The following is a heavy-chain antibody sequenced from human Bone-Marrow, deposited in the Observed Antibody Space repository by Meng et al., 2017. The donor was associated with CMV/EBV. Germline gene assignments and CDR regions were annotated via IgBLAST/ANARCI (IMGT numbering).Heavy chain of an antibody. CDR1: GFTLTTFS. D-gene: IGHD2-2*02. CDR3: AREGYTLGRFGAFDI. J-gene: IGHJ3*02. CDR2: ISYDGNDK. Sequence: GESLKISCAASGFTLTTFSVHWVRQAPGKGLEWVADISYDGNDKYYADSVKGRFTISRDNSKNTLYLQMNSLRAEDSAVYFCAREGYTLGRFGAFDIWGQGTMVTVSS. V-gene: IGHV3-30*04.